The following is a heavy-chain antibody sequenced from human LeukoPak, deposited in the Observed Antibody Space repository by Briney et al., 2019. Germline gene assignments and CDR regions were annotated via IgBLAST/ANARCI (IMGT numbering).Heavy chain of an antibody. J-gene: IGHJ4*02. CDR2: FDPEEGET. V-gene: IGHV1-24*01. CDR3: ATVSWSRFRGSYYSRTFDY. CDR1: GYTLTELS. D-gene: IGHD1-26*01. Sequence: GASVKLSCKVSGYTLTELSMHWVRLAHGKGMEWMGVFDPEEGETIYAQKFQGRATMTEDISTDTAYMELSSLRSEDTVVYYCATVSWSRFRGSYYSRTFDYWGQGTLVTVSS.